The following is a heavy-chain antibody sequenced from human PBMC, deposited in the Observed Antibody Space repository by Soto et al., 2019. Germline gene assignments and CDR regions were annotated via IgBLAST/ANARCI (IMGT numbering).Heavy chain of an antibody. V-gene: IGHV4-59*01. CDR3: AREAIAVAGPLSDYYYYYGMDV. CDR2: IYYSGST. Sequence: PSETLSLTCTVSGGSISSYYWNWIRQPPGKGLEWIGYIYYSGSTNYNPSLKSRVTISVDTSKNQFSLKLSSVTAADTAVYYCAREAIAVAGPLSDYYYYYGMDVWGQGTTVTVS. CDR1: GGSISSYY. D-gene: IGHD6-19*01. J-gene: IGHJ6*02.